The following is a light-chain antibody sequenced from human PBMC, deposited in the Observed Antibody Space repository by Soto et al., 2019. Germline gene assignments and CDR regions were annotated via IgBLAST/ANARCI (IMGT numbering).Light chain of an antibody. CDR3: LQYGSSPFT. Sequence: IVLTQSPGTLSLSPGETATLSCWSTQRVSTSYFAWYQQKPGQAPRLLLYATSHRATRIPDRFRGSGSGTDCRLTISRLEPEDSAVYYCLQYGSSPFTVGGGTKGEIK. J-gene: IGKJ4*01. V-gene: IGKV3-20*01. CDR1: QRVSTSY. CDR2: ATS.